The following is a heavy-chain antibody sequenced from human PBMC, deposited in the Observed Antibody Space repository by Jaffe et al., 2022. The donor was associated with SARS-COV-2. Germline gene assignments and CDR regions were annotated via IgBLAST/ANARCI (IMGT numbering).Heavy chain of an antibody. V-gene: IGHV4-59*01. CDR1: GDSISGYY. J-gene: IGHJ4*02. CDR3: ARGFDY. CDR2: IYSSGST. Sequence: QVQLQESGPGLVKPSETLSLTCNVSGDSISGYYWSWIRQPPGKGLEWIGYIYSSGSTKYNPSLKSRVTISVDTSKNQFSLKLNSVTAADTAVYYCARGFDYWGQGNLVTVSS.